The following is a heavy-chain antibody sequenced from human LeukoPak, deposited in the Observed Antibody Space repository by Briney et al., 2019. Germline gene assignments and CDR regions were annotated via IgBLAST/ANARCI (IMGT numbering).Heavy chain of an antibody. V-gene: IGHV1-46*01. CDR2: IAPSSGTT. CDR3: ARASGSSAVPFDY. D-gene: IGHD3-10*01. J-gene: IGHJ4*02. Sequence: ASVKVSCKASGYTFTSNYMHWVRPAPGQGLEWMGVIAPSSGTTSYAQKFQGRVTMTRDTSTSTLYMELSSLTSEDTAVYYCARASGSSAVPFDYWGQGTLVTVSS. CDR1: GYTFTSNY.